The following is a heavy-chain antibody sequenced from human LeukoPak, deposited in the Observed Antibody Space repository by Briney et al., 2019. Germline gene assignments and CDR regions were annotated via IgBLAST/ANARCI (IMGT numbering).Heavy chain of an antibody. CDR2: INPNSGGT. J-gene: IGHJ4*02. CDR3: ASPSRYCSGGSCYASFPPTK. Sequence: ASVKVSCKASGYTFTGYYMHWVRQAPGQGLEWMGWINPNSGGTNYAQKFQGRVTMTRDTSISTAYMELSRLRSDDTAVYYCASPSRYCSGGSCYASFPPTKWGQRTLVTVSS. D-gene: IGHD2-15*01. V-gene: IGHV1-2*02. CDR1: GYTFTGYY.